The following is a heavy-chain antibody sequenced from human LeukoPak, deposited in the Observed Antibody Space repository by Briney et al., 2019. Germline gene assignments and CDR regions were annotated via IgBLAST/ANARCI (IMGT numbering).Heavy chain of an antibody. CDR2: MNPNSTNT. D-gene: IGHD6-13*01. Sequence: ASVKVSCKASGYTFASYDINWVRQATGQGLEWMGWMNPNSTNTGYSQKFQGRVTITRDTSASTAYMELSSLTSEDTAVYYCARGPRAAADDYWGQGTLVTVSS. CDR1: GYTFASYD. V-gene: IGHV1-8*01. CDR3: ARGPRAAADDY. J-gene: IGHJ4*02.